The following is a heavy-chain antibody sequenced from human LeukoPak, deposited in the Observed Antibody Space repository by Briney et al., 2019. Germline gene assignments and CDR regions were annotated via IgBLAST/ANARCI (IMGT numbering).Heavy chain of an antibody. Sequence: SETLSLTCVVYGGSFSAYYWSWIRQPPGKGLEWLGEINNSGSTNYNPSLKSRVTISVDTSKNQFSLKLTSVTAADTAVYYCASSRYYSDSGGYPWSNYFDYWGRGPLVTVSS. D-gene: IGHD3-22*01. J-gene: IGHJ4*02. V-gene: IGHV4-34*01. CDR3: ASSRYYSDSGGYPWSNYFDY. CDR1: GGSFSAYY. CDR2: INNSGST.